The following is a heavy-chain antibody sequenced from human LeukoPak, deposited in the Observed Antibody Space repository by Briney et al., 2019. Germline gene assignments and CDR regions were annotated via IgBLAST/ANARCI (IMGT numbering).Heavy chain of an antibody. J-gene: IGHJ4*02. CDR2: MNPNSGNT. V-gene: IGHV1-8*01. CDR3: ASALQDDYGDYFG. Sequence: ASVKVSCEASGYTFTSYDIKWVRQATGQGLEWMGWMNPNSGNTGYAQKFQGRVTVTRNTSISTAYMELSSLRSEDTAVYYCASALQDDYGDYFGWGQGTLVTVSS. D-gene: IGHD4-17*01. CDR1: GYTFTSYD.